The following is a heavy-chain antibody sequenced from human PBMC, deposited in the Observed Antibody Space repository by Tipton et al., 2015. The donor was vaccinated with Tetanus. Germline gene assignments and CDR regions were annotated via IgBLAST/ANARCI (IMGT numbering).Heavy chain of an antibody. J-gene: IGHJ4*02. Sequence: QLVQSGAEVKKPGSSVKVSCKASGGTFTNYALSWVRQAPGQGLEWVGGITPIFGTTNSAPKFQGRVTITADESTNTAYMELSSLRSEDTAVYYCARAPNRTSRAYDCWGQGTQVTVSS. CDR3: ARAPNRTSRAYDC. V-gene: IGHV1-69*01. CDR2: ITPIFGTT. CDR1: GGTFTNYA. D-gene: IGHD1-14*01.